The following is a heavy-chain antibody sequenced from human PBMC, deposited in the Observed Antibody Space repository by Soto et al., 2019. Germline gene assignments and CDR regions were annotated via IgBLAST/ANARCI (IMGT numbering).Heavy chain of an antibody. J-gene: IGHJ4*02. D-gene: IGHD1-26*01. CDR1: GFTFSSYG. CDR2: ISYDGSNT. V-gene: IGHV3-30*18. Sequence: QVQLVESGGGVVQPGRSLRLSCVASGFTFSSYGMHWVRQAPGKGLEWVAIISYDGSNTYYAASVKGRFTISRDNSKNTXYXXMISLRAEDTSVYYCGKEGGLSGSYYISSSYYFDYWGQGTLVTVSS. CDR3: GKEGGLSGSYYISSSYYFDY.